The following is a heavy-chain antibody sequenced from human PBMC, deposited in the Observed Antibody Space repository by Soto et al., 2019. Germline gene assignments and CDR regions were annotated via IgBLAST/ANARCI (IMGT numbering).Heavy chain of an antibody. D-gene: IGHD3-16*01. CDR2: IYYSGST. J-gene: IGHJ4*02. CDR3: ARNLALYYFDY. Sequence: SXTLSLTCTVSGGSISSYYWSWIRQPPGKGLEWIGYIYYSGSTNYNPSLKSRVTISVDTSKNQFSLKLSSVTAADTAVYYCARNLALYYFDYWGQGTLVTVSS. V-gene: IGHV4-59*01. CDR1: GGSISSYY.